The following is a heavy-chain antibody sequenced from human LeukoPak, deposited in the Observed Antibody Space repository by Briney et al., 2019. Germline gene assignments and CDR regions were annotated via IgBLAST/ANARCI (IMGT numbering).Heavy chain of an antibody. J-gene: IGHJ4*02. CDR2: NIPIFGTA. CDR3: ASSYGDYVLWVY. D-gene: IGHD4-17*01. CDR1: GGTFSSYA. V-gene: IGHV1-69*13. Sequence: GASVKVSCKASGGTFSSYAISWVRQAPGQGLEWMGGNIPIFGTANYAQKFQGRVTITADESTSTAYMELSSLRSEDTAVYYCASSYGDYVLWVYWGQGTLVTVSS.